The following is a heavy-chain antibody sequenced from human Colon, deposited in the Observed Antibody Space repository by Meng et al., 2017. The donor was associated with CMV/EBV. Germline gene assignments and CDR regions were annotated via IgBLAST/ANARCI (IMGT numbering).Heavy chain of an antibody. J-gene: IGHJ5*02. D-gene: IGHD1-26*01. Sequence: LSCAASGITFNDYYMSWIRQAPGKGLEWISYISSSGDAMYYADSVKGRFAISRDNAKNSLYLQMNSLRADDTAVYYCAREVGAPFDPWGQGTLVTVSS. CDR3: AREVGAPFDP. CDR1: GITFNDYY. V-gene: IGHV3-11*01. CDR2: ISSSGDAM.